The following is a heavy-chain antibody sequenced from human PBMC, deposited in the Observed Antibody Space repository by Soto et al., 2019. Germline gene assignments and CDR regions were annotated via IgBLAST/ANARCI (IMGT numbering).Heavy chain of an antibody. J-gene: IGHJ4*02. CDR1: GFTFSSYS. CDR3: ATGRSGSSGWGLLEY. Sequence: GGSLRLSCAASGFTFSSYSMNWVLQAPGKGLEWVSYISSSSNTIFYADSVKGRFTISRDNAKNSLYLQMNSLRAEDTAVFFCATGRSGSSGWGLLEYWGQGTLVTVSS. CDR2: ISSSSNTI. D-gene: IGHD2-2*01. V-gene: IGHV3-48*01.